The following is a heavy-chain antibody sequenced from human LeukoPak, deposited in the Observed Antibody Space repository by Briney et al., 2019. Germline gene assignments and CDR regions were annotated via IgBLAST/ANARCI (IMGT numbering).Heavy chain of an antibody. V-gene: IGHV3-66*02. D-gene: IGHD3-22*01. J-gene: IGHJ3*02. CDR1: GFTVSSNY. CDR2: IYSGGST. Sequence: GGSLRLSCAASGFTVSSNYMSWVRQAPGKGLEWVSVIYSGGSTYYADSVKGRFTISRDNSKNTLYLQTNSLRAEDTAVYYCAGLYDSSGYSPVAFDIWGQGTMVTVSS. CDR3: AGLYDSSGYSPVAFDI.